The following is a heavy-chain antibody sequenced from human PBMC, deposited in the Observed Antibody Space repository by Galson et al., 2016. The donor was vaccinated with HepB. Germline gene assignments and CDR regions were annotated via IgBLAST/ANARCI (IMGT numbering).Heavy chain of an antibody. Sequence: SETLSLTCAVYGASISDSNWWTWVRQVPGKGLEWIGEIYHTGTSNNNPFLSSRFTLSVDKSRNQISPNVTSVTAADTAVYYCARAAIIPGARMVFDPWGQGILVTVSS. CDR3: ARAAIIPGARMVFDP. J-gene: IGHJ5*02. CDR2: IYHTGTS. V-gene: IGHV4-4*02. CDR1: GASISDSNW. D-gene: IGHD2-2*01.